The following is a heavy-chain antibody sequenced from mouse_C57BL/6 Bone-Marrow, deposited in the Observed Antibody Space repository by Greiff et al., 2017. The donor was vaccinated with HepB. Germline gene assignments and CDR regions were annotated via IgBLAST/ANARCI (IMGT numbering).Heavy chain of an antibody. CDR3: ARHYYGSSPEDY. V-gene: IGHV5-12*01. CDR2: ISNGGGST. J-gene: IGHJ2*01. Sequence: EVMLVESGGGLVQPGGSLKLSCAASGFTFSDYYMYWVRQTPEKRLEWVAYISNGGGSTYYPDTVKGRFTISRDNAKNTLYLQMSRLKSEDTAMYYCARHYYGSSPEDYWGQGTTLTVSS. CDR1: GFTFSDYY. D-gene: IGHD1-1*01.